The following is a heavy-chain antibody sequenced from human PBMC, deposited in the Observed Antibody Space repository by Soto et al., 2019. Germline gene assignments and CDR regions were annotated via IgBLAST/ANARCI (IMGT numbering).Heavy chain of an antibody. D-gene: IGHD3-22*01. Sequence: SETLSLTCTVSGGSISSYYWSWIRQPPGKGLEWIGDIYYSGSTNYNPSLKSRVTISVDTSKNQFSLKLSSVTAADTAVYYCARGGMYYYDSSGYYYWGQGTLVTVSS. CDR2: IYYSGST. V-gene: IGHV4-59*01. CDR1: GGSISSYY. CDR3: ARGGMYYYDSSGYYY. J-gene: IGHJ4*02.